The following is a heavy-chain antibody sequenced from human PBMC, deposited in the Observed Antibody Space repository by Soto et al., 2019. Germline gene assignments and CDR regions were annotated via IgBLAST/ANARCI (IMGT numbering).Heavy chain of an antibody. CDR1: GGSISSGGYY. Sequence: SETLSLTCTVSGGSISSGGYYWSWIRQHPGKGLEWIGYIYYSGSTYYNPSLKSRVTISVDTSKNQFFLKLSSVTAADTAVYYCARKRVETYCGGDCYSAALDYWGQGTLVTVSS. V-gene: IGHV4-31*03. D-gene: IGHD2-21*02. J-gene: IGHJ4*02. CDR3: ARKRVETYCGGDCYSAALDY. CDR2: IYYSGST.